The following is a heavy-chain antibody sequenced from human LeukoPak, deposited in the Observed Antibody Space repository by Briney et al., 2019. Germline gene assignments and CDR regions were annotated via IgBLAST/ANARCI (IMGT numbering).Heavy chain of an antibody. CDR1: GITFNA. D-gene: IGHD3-10*01. CDR2: TWYDGRNK. V-gene: IGHV3-33*01. CDR3: ARELFGSGSCPYT. Sequence: GSLRLCCAASGITFNAIHWVRQAPGKGLEWVALTWYDGRNKYHADSVKGRFTISIDNSKNMVYLHMNSLRADDTAVYYCARELFGSGSCPYTWGQGTLVTASS. J-gene: IGHJ5*02.